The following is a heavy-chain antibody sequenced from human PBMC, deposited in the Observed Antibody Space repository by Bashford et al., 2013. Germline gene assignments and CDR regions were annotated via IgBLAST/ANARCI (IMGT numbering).Heavy chain of an antibody. J-gene: IGHJ3*01. CDR3: ARVRTEVNLAFDV. CDR2: IDWDDER. D-gene: IGHD1/OR15-1a*01. V-gene: IGHV2-70*11. CDR1: GFSLSHSGMC. Sequence: SGPTLVKPTQTLTLTCTFSGFSLSHSGMCVSWIRQPPGKALEWLARIDWDDERYYTPSLYSRLDISKDASKNQVVLTMTDVDPRDTATYYCARVRTEVNLAFDVWGQGTTVTVSS.